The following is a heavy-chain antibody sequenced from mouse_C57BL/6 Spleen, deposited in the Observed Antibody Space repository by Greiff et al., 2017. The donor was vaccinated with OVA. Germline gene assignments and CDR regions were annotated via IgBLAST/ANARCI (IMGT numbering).Heavy chain of an antibody. J-gene: IGHJ3*01. CDR3: ARSNPYDYDGAWFAY. Sequence: QVQLKQPGAELVKPGASVKLSCKASGYTFTSYWMQWVKQRPGQGLEWIGEIDPSDSYTNYNQKFKGKATLTVDTSSSTAYMQLSSLTSEDSAVYYYARSNPYDYDGAWFAYWGQGTLVTVSA. CDR1: GYTFTSYW. D-gene: IGHD2-4*01. CDR2: IDPSDSYT. V-gene: IGHV1-50*01.